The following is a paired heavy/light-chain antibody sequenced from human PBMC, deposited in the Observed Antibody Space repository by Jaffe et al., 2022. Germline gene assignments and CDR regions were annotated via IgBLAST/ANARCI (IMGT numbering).Heavy chain of an antibody. CDR3: ITMWAYYYGSDY. CDR1: DFAFKNAW. V-gene: IGHV3-15*01. CDR2: IKTTSEGGTA. D-gene: IGHD3-10*01. J-gene: IGHJ4*02. Sequence: EVQLVESGGDLVKPGGSLRLSCAASDFAFKNAWMSWVRQAPGKGLEWVGRIKTTSEGGTADYAAPVKGRFSISRDDSNNRLYLQMNSLKTEDTAVYYCITMWAYYYGSDYWGQGTLVTVSS.
Light chain of an antibody. J-gene: IGKJ2*01. CDR1: RSVAGGSQ. Sequence: EIVLTQSPGTLSLSPGERATLSCRASRSVAGGSQLAWFRQKPGQAPRLLVYAASRRATGIPDRFSGSGSGTDFSLTISRLEPEDFAVYYCQHYGDSPPYTFGQGTNLEIK. V-gene: IGKV3-20*01. CDR3: QHYGDSPPYT. CDR2: AAS.